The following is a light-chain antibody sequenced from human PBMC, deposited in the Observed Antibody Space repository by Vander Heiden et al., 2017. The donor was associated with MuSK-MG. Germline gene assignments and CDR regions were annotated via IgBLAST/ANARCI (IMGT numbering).Light chain of an antibody. CDR2: AAS. CDR3: QKYNSALFT. V-gene: IGKV1-27*01. CDR1: QGISNY. Sequence: DIQMTQSPSSLSASVGDRVTITCRASQGISNYLAWYQQKPGKVPKLLIYAASTLQAGVPSRFSGSGSGTYFTITSSSLQPEDVATYCCQKYNSALFTFGPGTKVEIK. J-gene: IGKJ3*01.